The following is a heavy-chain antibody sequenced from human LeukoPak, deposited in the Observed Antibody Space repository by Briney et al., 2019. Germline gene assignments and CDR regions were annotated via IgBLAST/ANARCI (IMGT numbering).Heavy chain of an antibody. Sequence: SETLSLTCAVSGGSISSGGYSWSWIRQPPGKGLEWIGYIYHSGSTYYNPSLKSRVTISVDRSKNQFSLKLSSVTAADTAVYYCARDLAAGRFDYWGQGTLVTVSS. CDR3: ARDLAAGRFDY. CDR2: IYHSGST. J-gene: IGHJ4*02. CDR1: GGSISSGGYS. D-gene: IGHD6-13*01. V-gene: IGHV4-30-2*01.